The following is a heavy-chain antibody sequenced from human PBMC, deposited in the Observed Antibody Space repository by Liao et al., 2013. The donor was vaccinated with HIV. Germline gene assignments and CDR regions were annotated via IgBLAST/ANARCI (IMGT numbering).Heavy chain of an antibody. CDR2: IKYSGST. V-gene: IGHV4-34*09. CDR1: GGSFSGYY. Sequence: QVQLQESGPGLVKPSQTLSLTCAVSGGSFSGYYWSWIRQPPGKGLEWIGEIKYSGSTNYNPSLKSRVTISVDTSKNQFSLKLSSVTAADTAVYYCARGFVFDPWGQGTLVTVSS. J-gene: IGHJ5*02. CDR3: ARGFVFDP.